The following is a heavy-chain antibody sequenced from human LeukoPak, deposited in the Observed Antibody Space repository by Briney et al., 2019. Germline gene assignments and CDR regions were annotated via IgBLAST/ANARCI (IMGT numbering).Heavy chain of an antibody. CDR2: IHYSGST. Sequence: SETLSLTCTVSGGSISSYYWSWIRQPPGKGLEWIGYIHYSGSTNYNPSLKSRVTISVDTSKNQFSLRLSSVTAADTAVYYCARQVVAATLDIWGQGTMVTVSS. CDR1: GGSISSYY. D-gene: IGHD2-15*01. CDR3: ARQVVAATLDI. V-gene: IGHV4-59*12. J-gene: IGHJ3*02.